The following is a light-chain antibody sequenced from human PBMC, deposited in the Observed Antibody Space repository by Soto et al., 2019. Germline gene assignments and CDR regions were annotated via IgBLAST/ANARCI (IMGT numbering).Light chain of an antibody. Sequence: DIQMTQSPSTLSASVGDRVTITCRASQTISMWLAWYQQKPGKAPMLLIYKASYLESGVPSRFSGSGFGTEFTLTISSLQPDDFATYYCQEYDSHWYAFGQGTKVDIK. CDR3: QEYDSHWYA. J-gene: IGKJ2*01. V-gene: IGKV1-5*03. CDR2: KAS. CDR1: QTISMW.